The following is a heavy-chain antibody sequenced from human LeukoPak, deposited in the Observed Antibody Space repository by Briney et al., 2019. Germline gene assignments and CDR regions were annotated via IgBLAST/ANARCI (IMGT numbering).Heavy chain of an antibody. CDR1: GYRFTNYY. V-gene: IGHV1-46*01. CDR3: ARSRAYYFDY. Sequence: ASVTVSCKASGYRFTNYYIHWVRQAPGQGLEWLGLINPAGAKTTYSQKLQGRVSVTRDMSTNSVRLELSSLKPEETAVYYCARSRAYYFDYWGQGTLVTVFS. J-gene: IGHJ4*02. CDR2: INPAGAKT.